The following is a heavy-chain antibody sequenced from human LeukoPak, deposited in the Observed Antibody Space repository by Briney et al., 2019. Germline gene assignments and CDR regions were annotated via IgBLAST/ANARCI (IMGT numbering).Heavy chain of an antibody. V-gene: IGHV4-59*01. CDR2: IYYSGST. Sequence: SETLSLTCTVSGGSISSNYWSWIRQPPGKGLEWIGYIYYSGSTNYNPSLKSRVTISVYTSKNQFSLKLSSVTAADTAVYYCARAAGPLAAPDFWGQGTPVTVSS. CDR1: GGSISSNY. D-gene: IGHD6-13*01. CDR3: ARAAGPLAAPDF. J-gene: IGHJ4*02.